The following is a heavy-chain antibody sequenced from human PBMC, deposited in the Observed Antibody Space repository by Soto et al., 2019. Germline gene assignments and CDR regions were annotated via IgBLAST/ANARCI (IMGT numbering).Heavy chain of an antibody. J-gene: IGHJ4*02. CDR1: GFTFSAYW. D-gene: IGHD6-25*01. V-gene: IGHV3-7*01. CDR3: AREKRANGYFDY. CDR2: IKQAGSEK. Sequence: EVQLVESGGGLVQTGGSLRLSCAASGFTFSAYWMSWVHQAPGKGLEWVANIKQAGSEKYYVDSVNGRFIISRDDAKNSLFLQVNSLRVEDTAVYYCAREKRANGYFDYWGQGTLVTVSS.